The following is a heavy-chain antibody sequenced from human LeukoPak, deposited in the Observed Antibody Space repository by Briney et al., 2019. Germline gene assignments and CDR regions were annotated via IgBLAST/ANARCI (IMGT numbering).Heavy chain of an antibody. Sequence: GGSLRLSCATSGFTFSSYAMSWVRQAPGKGLEWVSSISGRGANTHYAESVKGRFTISGDYSKNTLNLQMNSLRAEDTAVYYCAKSGRVFDTSGYYWFPNWGQGILVTVSS. CDR1: GFTFSSYA. CDR3: AKSGRVFDTSGYYWFPN. V-gene: IGHV3-23*01. J-gene: IGHJ4*02. CDR2: ISGRGANT. D-gene: IGHD3-22*01.